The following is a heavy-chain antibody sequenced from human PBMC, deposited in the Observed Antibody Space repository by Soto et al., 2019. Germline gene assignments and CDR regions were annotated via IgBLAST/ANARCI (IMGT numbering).Heavy chain of an antibody. CDR1: GYTFTSYY. J-gene: IGHJ3*02. V-gene: IGHV1-2*02. Sequence: QVQLVQSGAEVKKPGASVKVSCKASGYTFTSYYMHWVRQAPGQGLEWMGWINPNSGGTNYAQKLKSGVTMTTDTTISTAYMEESRLRSDDTTVYYCARGGRVIAAAAASAFDIWGQGTMVTVSS. CDR2: INPNSGGT. D-gene: IGHD6-13*01. CDR3: ARGGRVIAAAAASAFDI.